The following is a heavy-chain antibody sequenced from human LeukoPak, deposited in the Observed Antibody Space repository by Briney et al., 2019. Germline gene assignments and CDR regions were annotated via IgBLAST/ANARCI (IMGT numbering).Heavy chain of an antibody. J-gene: IGHJ5*02. Sequence: SETLSLTCTVSGGSISSSSYYWGWIRQPPGKGLEWIGSIYYSGSTYYNPSLKSRVTISVDTSKNQFSLKLSSVTAADTAVYYCARTERRSNTAMVRGPYNWFDPWGQGTLATVSS. D-gene: IGHD5-18*01. CDR3: ARTERRSNTAMVRGPYNWFDP. CDR2: IYYSGST. V-gene: IGHV4-39*01. CDR1: GGSISSSSYY.